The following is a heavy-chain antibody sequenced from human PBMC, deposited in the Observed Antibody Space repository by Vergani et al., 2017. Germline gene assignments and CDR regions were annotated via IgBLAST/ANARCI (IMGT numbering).Heavy chain of an antibody. CDR1: GGSISSYY. CDR3: ARESSYGDYGD. J-gene: IGHJ4*02. CDR2: IYYSGST. D-gene: IGHD4-17*01. Sequence: QVQLQESGPGLVKPSETLSLTCTVSGGSISSYYWSWIRQPPGKGLEWIGYIYYSGSTNYNPSLKSRVTISVDTSKNQFSLKLSSVTAADTAVYYCARESSYGDYGDWGQGTLVTVSS. V-gene: IGHV4-59*01.